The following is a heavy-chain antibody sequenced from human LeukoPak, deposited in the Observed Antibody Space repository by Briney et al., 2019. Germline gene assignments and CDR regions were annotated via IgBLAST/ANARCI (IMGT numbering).Heavy chain of an antibody. D-gene: IGHD3-22*01. Sequence: SGPALVKPTQTLTLTCTFSGFSLSTSGMCVSWIRQLPGKALEWLARIDWDDDKYYSTSLKTRLTISKDTSKDQVVLTMTNMDPVDTATYYCARVYYYDSSGYLLFDYWGQGTLVTVSS. CDR2: IDWDDDK. CDR1: GFSLSTSGMC. CDR3: ARVYYYDSSGYLLFDY. J-gene: IGHJ4*02. V-gene: IGHV2-70*11.